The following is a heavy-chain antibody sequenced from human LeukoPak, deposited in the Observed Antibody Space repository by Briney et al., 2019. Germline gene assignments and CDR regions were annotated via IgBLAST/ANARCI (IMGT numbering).Heavy chain of an antibody. V-gene: IGHV3-30*02. Sequence: GGSLRLSCAASGFTFSSYGMHWVRQAPGKGLERVAFIRYDGSNKYYADSVKGRFTISRDNAKNSLYLQMNSLRAEDTAVYYCAREPTYSSSWYTSCDYWGQGTLVTVSS. CDR1: GFTFSSYG. CDR3: AREPTYSSSWYTSCDY. CDR2: IRYDGSNK. J-gene: IGHJ4*02. D-gene: IGHD6-13*01.